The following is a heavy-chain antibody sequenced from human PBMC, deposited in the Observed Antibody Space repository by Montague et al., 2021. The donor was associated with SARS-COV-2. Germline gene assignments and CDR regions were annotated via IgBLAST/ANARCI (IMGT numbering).Heavy chain of an antibody. D-gene: IGHD4-17*01. J-gene: IGHJ4*02. CDR3: ARLYGSSFDY. Sequence: ERTQYNPSLKSRVTISVDTSNDQFSLKMNSVTAADTAVYFCARLYGSSFDYWGRGTLVTVSS. V-gene: IGHV4-39*01. CDR2: ERT.